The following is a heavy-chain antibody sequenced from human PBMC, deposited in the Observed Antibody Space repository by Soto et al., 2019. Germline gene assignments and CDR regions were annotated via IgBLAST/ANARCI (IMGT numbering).Heavy chain of an antibody. CDR3: ARSGDNFNVLDY. Sequence: GGSLRLSCAASGFTFSDYYMSWVRQAPGRGLEWISYSSNSGTFARYATSVKGRFSISRDDANNSLYLEMNSLRVEDTAVYYCARSGDNFNVLDYWGQGTPVTVSS. V-gene: IGHV3-11*06. CDR1: GFTFSDYY. CDR2: SSNSGTFA. D-gene: IGHD1-1*01. J-gene: IGHJ4*02.